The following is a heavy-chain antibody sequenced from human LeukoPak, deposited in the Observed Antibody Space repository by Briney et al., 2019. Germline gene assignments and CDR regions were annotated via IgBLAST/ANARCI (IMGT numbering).Heavy chain of an antibody. Sequence: SETLSLTCTVSGDSISSNSSYWGWIRQPPGEGLEWIGSIYYSGSTYYNTSLKSRVTISVDTSKNQFSLKLSSVTAADTAVYYCARRMGYDYVWGSYRQFYYYYMDVWGKGTTVTISS. CDR1: GDSISSNSSY. CDR2: IYYSGST. J-gene: IGHJ6*03. CDR3: ARRMGYDYVWGSYRQFYYYYMDV. V-gene: IGHV4-39*01. D-gene: IGHD3-16*02.